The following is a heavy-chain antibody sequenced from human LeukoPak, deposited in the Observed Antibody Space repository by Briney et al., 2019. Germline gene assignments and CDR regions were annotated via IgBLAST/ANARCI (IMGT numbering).Heavy chain of an antibody. Sequence: PGGSLRLSCAASGFTFSSYEMNWVRQAPGKGLEWVSYISSRGSTIYYADSVQGRFTISRDNAKNSLYLQMNSLRAEDTAVYYCARDGYCSGGDCSNTPGVFDYWGQGTLVTVSS. J-gene: IGHJ4*02. V-gene: IGHV3-48*03. CDR3: ARDGYCSGGDCSNTPGVFDY. CDR1: GFTFSSYE. CDR2: ISSRGSTI. D-gene: IGHD2-15*01.